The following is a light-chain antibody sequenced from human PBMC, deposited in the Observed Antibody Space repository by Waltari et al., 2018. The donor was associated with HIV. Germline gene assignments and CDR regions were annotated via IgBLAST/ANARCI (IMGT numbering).Light chain of an antibody. Sequence: DVVMTQSPDSLAVSLSEGATINCTSSQSVLFASNNKNYLAWYQQKAGQPPKLLIYWASTRQSGVPDRFSGSGSGTDFTLTISSLQAGDVAVYYCQQYYITPLTFGQGTKVEI. J-gene: IGKJ1*01. CDR2: WAS. V-gene: IGKV4-1*01. CDR1: QSVLFASNNKNY. CDR3: QQYYITPLT.